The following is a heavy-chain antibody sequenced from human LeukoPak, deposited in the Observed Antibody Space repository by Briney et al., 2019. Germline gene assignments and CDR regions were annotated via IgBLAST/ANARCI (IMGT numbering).Heavy chain of an antibody. D-gene: IGHD1-26*01. J-gene: IGHJ4*02. Sequence: SVKVSCKASGGTFSSYAISWVRQAPGQGLEWMGGIIPIFGTANYAQKFQGRVTITTDESTSTAYMELSSLRSEDTAVYYCVVGATSGVDYWGQGTLVTVSS. CDR2: IIPIFGTA. V-gene: IGHV1-69*05. CDR3: VVGATSGVDY. CDR1: GGTFSSYA.